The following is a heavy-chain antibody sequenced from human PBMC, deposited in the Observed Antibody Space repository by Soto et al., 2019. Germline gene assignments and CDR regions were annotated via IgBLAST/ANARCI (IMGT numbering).Heavy chain of an antibody. CDR1: GGSFTGYY. CDR3: ARAPQGPRRHIVAVTVYNWFDP. D-gene: IGHD2-21*01. Sequence: PSEPLPLTCAVYGGSFTGYYWTWIRRPPGKGLEWVGEINHSGTTNYNPSLKSRVTISADPSENQFSLKMTSLSAADTAIYYCARAPQGPRRHIVAVTVYNWFDPWGQGTLVT. V-gene: IGHV4-34*01. J-gene: IGHJ5*02. CDR2: INHSGTT.